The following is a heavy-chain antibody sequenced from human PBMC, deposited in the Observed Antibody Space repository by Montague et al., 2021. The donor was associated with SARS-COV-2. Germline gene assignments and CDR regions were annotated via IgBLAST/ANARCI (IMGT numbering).Heavy chain of an antibody. Sequence: PALVKPTQTLTLTCSISGFSLTSNGMCVSWIRQAPGKALEWLARLYWDDDKYYSTSLKTRLTISRDTSGSRVVLTMTNMDPADTATYFCARTDITLVDGVGESYDFDHWGQGTLVTVAA. D-gene: IGHD3-10*01. CDR1: GFSLTSNGMC. V-gene: IGHV2-70*11. CDR2: LYWDDDK. J-gene: IGHJ4*02. CDR3: ARTDITLVDGVGESYDFDH.